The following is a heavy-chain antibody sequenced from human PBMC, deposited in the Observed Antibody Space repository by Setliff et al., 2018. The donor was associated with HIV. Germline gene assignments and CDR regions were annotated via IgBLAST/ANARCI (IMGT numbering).Heavy chain of an antibody. CDR3: ARQGDGYNLYHVYYFDY. CDR2: IYYSGTT. CDR1: GGSFSGYY. D-gene: IGHD5-12*01. J-gene: IGHJ4*02. V-gene: IGHV4-59*06. Sequence: SETLSLTCAVYGGSFSGYYWSWIRQHPGKGLEWIGYIYYSGTTYYNPSLNNRVTISVDTSKNQFSLKVSSVTAADTAVYYCARQGDGYNLYHVYYFDYWGQGTLVTVSS.